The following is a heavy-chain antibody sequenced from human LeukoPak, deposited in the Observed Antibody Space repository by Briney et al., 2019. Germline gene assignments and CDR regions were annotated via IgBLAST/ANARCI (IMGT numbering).Heavy chain of an antibody. D-gene: IGHD1-26*01. V-gene: IGHV4-38-2*02. Sequence: SETLSLTCTVSGYSISSGYYWGWIRQPPGKGLEWIGSIYHSGSTYYNPSLKSRVTISVDTSNNQFSLKLSSVTAADTAVYYFAREGSGSYYYYYYYMDVWGKGTTVTVSS. CDR3: AREGSGSYYYYYYYMDV. J-gene: IGHJ6*03. CDR2: IYHSGST. CDR1: GYSISSGYY.